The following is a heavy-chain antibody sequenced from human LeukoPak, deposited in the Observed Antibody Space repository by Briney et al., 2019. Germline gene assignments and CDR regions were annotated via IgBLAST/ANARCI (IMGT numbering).Heavy chain of an antibody. Sequence: ASVKVSCKASGYTFTGYYVHWVRQAPGQGLERMGRINPNSGGTNYAQKFQGRVTMTRDTSISTAYMELSGLTSDDTAMYYCARRGSEFDSWGQGTLVTVSS. CDR2: INPNSGGT. D-gene: IGHD3-16*01. CDR3: ARRGSEFDS. V-gene: IGHV1-2*06. CDR1: GYTFTGYY. J-gene: IGHJ4*02.